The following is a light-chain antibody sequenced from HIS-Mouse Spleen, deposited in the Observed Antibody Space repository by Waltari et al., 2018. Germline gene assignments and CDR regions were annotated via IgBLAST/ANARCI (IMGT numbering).Light chain of an antibody. CDR3: QQYRT. CDR1: QGISSW. V-gene: IGKV1-5*03. CDR2: KAS. J-gene: IGKJ1*01. Sequence: DIQMTQSPSTLSASVGDRVTNTCRASQGISSWLAWYQQKPGKAPKLLIYKASSLESGVPSRFSGSGSGTEFTLTISSLQPDDFATYYCQQYRTFGQGTKVEIK.